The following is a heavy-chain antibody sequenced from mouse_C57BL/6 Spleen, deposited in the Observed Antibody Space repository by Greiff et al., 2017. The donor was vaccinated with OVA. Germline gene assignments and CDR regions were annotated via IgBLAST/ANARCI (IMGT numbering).Heavy chain of an antibody. CDR1: GYTFTSYW. CDR3: ASGGLLPAY. CDR2: IHPNSGST. D-gene: IGHD2-3*01. Sequence: QVQLQQPGAELVKPGASVKLSCKASGYTFTSYWMHWVKQRPGQGLEWIGMIHPNSGSTNYNEKFKSKATLTVDKSSSTAYMQLSSLTSEDSAVYYCASGGLLPAYWGQGTLVTVSA. V-gene: IGHV1-64*01. J-gene: IGHJ3*01.